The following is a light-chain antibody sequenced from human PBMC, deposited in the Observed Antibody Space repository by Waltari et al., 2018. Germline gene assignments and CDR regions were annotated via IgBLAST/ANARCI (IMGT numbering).Light chain of an antibody. CDR2: WAY. Sequence: DIVMTQYPDSLAVSLGERATINCKSSQSVLSSANKRNFLGWYQQKPGQSPKLLIYWAYTRDSGVPDRFSGSGCGTDFTLTISSLQGEDVAIYYCQQYYSPPQTFGQGTKREIK. CDR1: QSVLSSANKRNF. CDR3: QQYYSPPQT. J-gene: IGKJ2*01. V-gene: IGKV4-1*01.